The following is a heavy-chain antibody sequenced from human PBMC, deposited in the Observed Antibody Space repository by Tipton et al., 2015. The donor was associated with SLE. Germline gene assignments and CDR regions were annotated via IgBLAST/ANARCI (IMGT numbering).Heavy chain of an antibody. CDR3: ARGFYYDFWSVYSNDKGRKTYYFDL. J-gene: IGHJ4*02. D-gene: IGHD3-3*01. CDR1: GGSISSYY. Sequence: TLSLTCTVSGGSISSYYWTWIRQPPGKGLEWIGAVGYTGSTHYNPSLESRVAISIDTSRDQFSLRVTSVTAADTAVYYCARGFYYDFWSVYSNDKGRKTYYFDLWGQGILVTVSS. V-gene: IGHV4-59*12. CDR2: VGYTGST.